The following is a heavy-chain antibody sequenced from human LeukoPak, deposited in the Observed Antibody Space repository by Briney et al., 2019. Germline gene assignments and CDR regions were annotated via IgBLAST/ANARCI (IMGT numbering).Heavy chain of an antibody. Sequence: GAYLRLSCAASGFTFSNAAMSWVRQAPGKGLEWVSTISDNGASTFYADSVKGRFTISRDNSKNTLYLQMNSLRAEDTAVYFCTHKTGFDYWGQGTLVTVSS. CDR2: ISDNGAST. J-gene: IGHJ4*02. V-gene: IGHV3-23*01. CDR3: THKTGFDY. CDR1: GFTFSNAA.